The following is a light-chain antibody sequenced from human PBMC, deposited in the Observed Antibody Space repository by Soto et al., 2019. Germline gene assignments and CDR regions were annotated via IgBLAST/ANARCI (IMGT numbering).Light chain of an antibody. V-gene: IGLV2-18*01. Sequence: QSALTQPPSVSGSPGQSVTISCTGTSTDFVTYNRVSWYQQPPGTAPKLIVYEASNRPSGVPDRFSGSKSGNTASLTISGLQAADEADYYYSVYTSENTYVFGTGTKLTVL. CDR1: STDFVTYNR. CDR2: EAS. J-gene: IGLJ1*01. CDR3: SVYTSENTYV.